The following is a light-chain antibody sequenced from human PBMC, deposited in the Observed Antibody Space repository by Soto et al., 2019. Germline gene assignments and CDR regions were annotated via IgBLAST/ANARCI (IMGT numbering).Light chain of an antibody. CDR2: DVS. Sequence: QSALTQPRSVSGSPGQSVTISCTGTSSDVGVYNYVSWYQQYPGKAPKLMIYDVSKRPSGIPDRFSGSRSGNTASLTISGLQAEDEADYYCSSYSDTNICVFGTGTKVTVL. CDR3: SSYSDTNICV. V-gene: IGLV2-11*01. CDR1: SSDVGVYNY. J-gene: IGLJ1*01.